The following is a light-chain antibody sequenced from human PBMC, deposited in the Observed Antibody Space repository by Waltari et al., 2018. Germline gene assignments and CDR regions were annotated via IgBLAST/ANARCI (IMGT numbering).Light chain of an antibody. CDR1: SGHSSHA. V-gene: IGLV4-69*01. J-gene: IGLJ2*01. CDR3: QTWATGIRV. CDR2: LNSDGSH. Sequence: QLVLTQSPSASASLGASVKLTCTLSSGHSSHAIASHQQQPEKGPRYLMRLNSDGSHTKGDGIPDRFSGSSSGAERYLTISSLQSEDEADYYCQTWATGIRVFGGGTKLTVL.